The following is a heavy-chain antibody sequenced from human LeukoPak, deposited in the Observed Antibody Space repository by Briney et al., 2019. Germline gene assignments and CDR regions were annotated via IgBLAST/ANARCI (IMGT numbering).Heavy chain of an antibody. V-gene: IGHV3-73*01. CDR2: IRSKANSYAT. J-gene: IGHJ4*02. Sequence: GGSLRLSCAASGFTFSGSAMHWVRQASGKGLEWVGRIRSKANSYATAYAASVKGRFTISRDDSKNTAYLQMNSLKTEDTAVCYCLWSSGSIDYWGQGTLVTVSS. CDR3: LWSSGSIDY. CDR1: GFTFSGSA. D-gene: IGHD6-19*01.